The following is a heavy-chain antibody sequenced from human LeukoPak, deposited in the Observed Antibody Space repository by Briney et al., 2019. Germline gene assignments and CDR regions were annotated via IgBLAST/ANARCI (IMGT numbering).Heavy chain of an antibody. CDR2: ISAYNGNT. V-gene: IGHV1-18*01. J-gene: IGHJ4*02. Sequence: ASVKVSCKASGYTFTSYGISWVRQAPGQGLEWMGWISAYNGNTNYAQKVRGRVTMTTDTSTSTAYMELRSLRSDDTAVYYCARDRNLNGDIDYWGQGTLVTVSS. D-gene: IGHD4-17*01. CDR1: GYTFTSYG. CDR3: ARDRNLNGDIDY.